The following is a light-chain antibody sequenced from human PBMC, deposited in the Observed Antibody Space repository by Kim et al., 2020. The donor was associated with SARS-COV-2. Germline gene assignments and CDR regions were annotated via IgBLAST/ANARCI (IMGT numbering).Light chain of an antibody. Sequence: EKVMTQSPAILSVSPGERATLSCRASQSVSSHLAWYQQRPGQPPRLLIYGASTRATGIPARFSGSGSGTEFTLTISSLQSEDFAIYFCQQYSDWPPGDTFGQGTKVDIK. CDR3: QQYSDWPPGDT. CDR1: QSVSSH. CDR2: GAS. V-gene: IGKV3-15*01. J-gene: IGKJ2*01.